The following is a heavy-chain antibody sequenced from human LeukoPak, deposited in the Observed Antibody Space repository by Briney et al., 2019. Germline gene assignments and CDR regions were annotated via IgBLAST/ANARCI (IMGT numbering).Heavy chain of an antibody. CDR3: ARHLGP. CDR2: ISATGIT. V-gene: IGHV4-59*10. D-gene: IGHD1-26*01. Sequence: AGKGLEWIGRISATGITHYNPSLESRVTMSVDMSRNQFSLKLSSVAAADTAVFYCARHLGPWGPGTLVTVSS. J-gene: IGHJ4*02.